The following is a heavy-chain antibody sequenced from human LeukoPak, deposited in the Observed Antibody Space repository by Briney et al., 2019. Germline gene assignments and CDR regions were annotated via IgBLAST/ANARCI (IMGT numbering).Heavy chain of an antibody. CDR1: GFTFSSYS. D-gene: IGHD4-23*01. Sequence: QPGGSLRLSCAASGFTFSSYSMSWVRQAPGKGLEWVSAISSSGGSTDYTDSVKGRFTISRDNSKNTLYLQMNSLRAEDTAVYYCAKVVTDDYWGQGTLVTVSS. CDR2: ISSSGGST. V-gene: IGHV3-23*01. CDR3: AKVVTDDY. J-gene: IGHJ4*02.